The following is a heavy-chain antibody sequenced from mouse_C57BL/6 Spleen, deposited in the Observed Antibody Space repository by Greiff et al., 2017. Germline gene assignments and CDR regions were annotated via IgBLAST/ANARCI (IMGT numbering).Heavy chain of an antibody. CDR1: GYSFTDYN. D-gene: IGHD3-1*01. V-gene: IGHV1-39*01. CDR3: ARGEIISGLPRPFAY. CDR2: INPNYGTT. Sequence: EVQLQQSGPELVKPGASVKISCKASGYSFTDYNMNWVKQSNGKSLEWIGVINPNYGTTSYNQKFKGKATLTVDQSSSTAYMQLNSLTSEDSAVYYCARGEIISGLPRPFAYWGQGTLVTVSA. J-gene: IGHJ3*01.